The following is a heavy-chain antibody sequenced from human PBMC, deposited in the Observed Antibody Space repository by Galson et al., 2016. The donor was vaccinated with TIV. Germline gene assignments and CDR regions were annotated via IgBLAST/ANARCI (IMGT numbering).Heavy chain of an antibody. V-gene: IGHV1-2*02. CDR2: IHPQNGGA. CDR3: TRGGGGAYTFDAFDI. D-gene: IGHD2/OR15-2a*01. J-gene: IGHJ3*02. Sequence: SVKVSCKASGYSFTVYRVHWVRQAPGQGLEWMGWIHPQNGGANYAQKFQGRVTLTRDTSISTVYTELRRLKSDDTAVYFCTRGGGGAYTFDAFDIWGQGTMVTVSS. CDR1: GYSFTVYR.